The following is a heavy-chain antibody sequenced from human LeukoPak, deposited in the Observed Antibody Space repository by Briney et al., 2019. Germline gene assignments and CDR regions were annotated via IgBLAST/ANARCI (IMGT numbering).Heavy chain of an antibody. V-gene: IGHV4-59*01. CDR1: GGSISGYY. D-gene: IGHD6-13*01. J-gene: IGHJ4*02. CDR3: AGRYSTYLAY. Sequence: SETLSLTCTVSGGSISGYYWSWIRQSPGKGLEWVGYIFYSGSTNYNPSLKSRVTISVDTSKNQFSLKLSSVTAADTAIYYCAGRYSTYLAYWGQGTLVTVSS. CDR2: IFYSGST.